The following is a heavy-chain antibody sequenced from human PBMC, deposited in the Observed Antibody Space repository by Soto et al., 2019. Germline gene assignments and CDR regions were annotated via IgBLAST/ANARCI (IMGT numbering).Heavy chain of an antibody. D-gene: IGHD2-2*01. CDR2: INAGNGNT. Sequence: QVQLVQSGAEVKKPGASVKVSCKASGYTFTSYAMHWVRQAPGQRLEWMGWINAGNGNTKYSQKFQCRVTMTRDTSAITAYMELRSLRSEDTAVYYWARALTNCSSTSCPPPVSFDIWGQGTMVAVSS. CDR1: GYTFTSYA. J-gene: IGHJ3*02. V-gene: IGHV1-3*01. CDR3: ARALTNCSSTSCPPPVSFDI.